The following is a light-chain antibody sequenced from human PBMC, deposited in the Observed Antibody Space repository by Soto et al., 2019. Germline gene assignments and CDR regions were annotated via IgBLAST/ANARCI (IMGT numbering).Light chain of an antibody. V-gene: IGKV3-20*01. Sequence: EIVLTQSPGTLSLYPGERATLSCRASQSVSNRYLAWYQHKPGQAPRLLMYDASTRATGIPDRFSGRGSGTDFTLTISRLEPEDLAVYSCPQYVTSPRPFGQGTKVEIK. CDR2: DAS. J-gene: IGKJ1*01. CDR3: PQYVTSPRP. CDR1: QSVSNRY.